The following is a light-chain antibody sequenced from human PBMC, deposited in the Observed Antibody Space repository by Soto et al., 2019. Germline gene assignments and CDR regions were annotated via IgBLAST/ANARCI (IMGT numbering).Light chain of an antibody. J-gene: IGLJ1*01. CDR1: SSDVGYYNY. V-gene: IGLV2-8*01. CDR3: TSYAGTDVHYV. CDR2: EVS. Sequence: QSALTQPPSASGSPGQSVTISCTGTSSDVGYYNYVSWYQQYPGKAPKLLIYEVSKRPSGVPDRFSGSKSGNTASLTVSGLKDADEDDYYCTSYAGTDVHYVFGTGTKLTVL.